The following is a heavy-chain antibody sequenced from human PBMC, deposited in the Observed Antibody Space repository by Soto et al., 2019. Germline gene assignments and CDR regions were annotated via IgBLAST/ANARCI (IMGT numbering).Heavy chain of an antibody. J-gene: IGHJ6*03. CDR3: ARGSGTGTTFFYYYYYMDV. CDR2: INHSGST. D-gene: IGHD1-7*01. V-gene: IGHV4-34*01. Sequence: SETLSLTCAVYGGSFSGYYWSWIRQPPGKGLEWIGEINHSGSTNYNPSLKSRVTISVDTSKNQFSLKLSSVTAADTAVYYCARGSGTGTTFFYYYYYMDVWGKGTTVT. CDR1: GGSFSGYY.